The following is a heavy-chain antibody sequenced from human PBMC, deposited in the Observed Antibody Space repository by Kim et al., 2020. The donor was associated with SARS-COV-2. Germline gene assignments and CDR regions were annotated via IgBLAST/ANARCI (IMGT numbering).Heavy chain of an antibody. J-gene: IGHJ3*01. V-gene: IGHV4-39*01. Sequence: SETLSLTCTVSGGSISSRTYYWGWIRQPPGKGLEWIGTIDYSGTTHYNPSLKSRLTISVDTTKSQFSLKLSSVTTEDTAVYYCARHSNRVMRAFDVWGQETIVTVSS. D-gene: IGHD2-21*01. CDR1: GGSISSRTYY. CDR3: ARHSNRVMRAFDV. CDR2: IDYSGTT.